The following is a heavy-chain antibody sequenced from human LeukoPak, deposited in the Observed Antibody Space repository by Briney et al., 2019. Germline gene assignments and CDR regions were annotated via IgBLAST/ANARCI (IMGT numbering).Heavy chain of an antibody. V-gene: IGHV3-66*01. CDR1: GFTASSNY. CDR2: VYSGGST. D-gene: IGHD3-10*01. J-gene: IGHJ6*02. CDR3: ARDGGYYGSGSYGGMDV. Sequence: GGSLRLSCAASGFTASSNYMSWVRQAPGKGLEWVSVVYSGGSTYYADSVKGRFTISRDNSKNTLYLQMNSLRAEDTAVYYCARDGGYYGSGSYGGMDVWGQGTTVTVSS.